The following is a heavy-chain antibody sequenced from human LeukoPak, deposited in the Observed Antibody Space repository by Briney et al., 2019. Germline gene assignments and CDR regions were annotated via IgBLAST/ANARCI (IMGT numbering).Heavy chain of an antibody. D-gene: IGHD3-3*01. V-gene: IGHV1-46*01. CDR2: INPSGGST. Sequence: GASVTVSFKASGYTFTSYYMHWVRQAPGQGLEWMGIINPSGGSTSYAQKFQGRVTMTRDMSTSTVYMELSSLRSEDTAVYYCARWSGYYAYYFDYWGQGTLVTVSS. CDR3: ARWSGYYAYYFDY. J-gene: IGHJ4*02. CDR1: GYTFTSYY.